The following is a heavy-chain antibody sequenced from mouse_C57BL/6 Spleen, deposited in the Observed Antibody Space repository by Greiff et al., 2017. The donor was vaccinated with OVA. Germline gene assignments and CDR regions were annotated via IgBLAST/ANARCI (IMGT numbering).Heavy chain of an antibody. CDR1: GFTFSDYG. Sequence: EVQGVESGGGLVKPGGSLKLSCAASGFTFSDYGMHWVRQAPEKGLEWVAYISSGSSTIYYADTVKGRFTISRDNAKNTLFLQMTSLRSEDTAMYYCARLGRGAYWGQGTLVTVSA. CDR2: ISSGSSTI. D-gene: IGHD4-1*01. V-gene: IGHV5-17*01. J-gene: IGHJ3*01. CDR3: ARLGRGAY.